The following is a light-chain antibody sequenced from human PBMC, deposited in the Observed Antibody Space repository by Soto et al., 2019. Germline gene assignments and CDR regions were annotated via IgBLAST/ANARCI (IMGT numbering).Light chain of an antibody. Sequence: EIVLTQSPGTLSLSPGARVPLSGRASQSVGTNLAWFQQKPGQAPRLLIYGASTWASGIPVRFSGSGSGTDFTLTINSLQSEDFAIYYCQQYSTWTWTFGQGTKVDIK. CDR3: QQYSTWTWT. J-gene: IGKJ1*01. V-gene: IGKV3-15*01. CDR2: GAS. CDR1: QSVGTN.